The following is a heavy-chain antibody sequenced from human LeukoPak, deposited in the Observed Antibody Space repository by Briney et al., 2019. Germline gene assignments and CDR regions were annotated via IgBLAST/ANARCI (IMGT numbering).Heavy chain of an antibody. V-gene: IGHV1-46*01. D-gene: IGHD5-24*01. J-gene: IGHJ3*02. CDR2: INPSGGST. Sequence: GASVKVSCKASGYTFTGYYMHWVRQAPGQGLEWMGIINPSGGSTSYAQKFQGRVTMTRDMSTSTVYMELSSLRSEDTAVYYCAREVEMATMGIEVGAFDIWGQGTMVTVSS. CDR1: GYTFTGYY. CDR3: AREVEMATMGIEVGAFDI.